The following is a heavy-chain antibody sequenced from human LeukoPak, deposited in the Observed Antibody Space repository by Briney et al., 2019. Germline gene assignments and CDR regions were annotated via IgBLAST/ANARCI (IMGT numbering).Heavy chain of an antibody. CDR1: GFTFSGSA. CDR3: TNMGRKWLVPVDQ. J-gene: IGHJ4*02. D-gene: IGHD6-19*01. CDR2: IRSKANSYAT. V-gene: IGHV3-73*01. Sequence: GGSLRLSCAASGFTFSGSAMHWVRQASGKGRGWVGRIRSKANSYATEYAASVKGRFTISRDDSKNTAYLQMNSLKTEDTALYSCTNMGRKWLVPVDQGGQGTLVTVSS.